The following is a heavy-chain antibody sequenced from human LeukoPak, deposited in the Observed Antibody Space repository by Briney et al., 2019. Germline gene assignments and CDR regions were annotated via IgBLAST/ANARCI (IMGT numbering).Heavy chain of an antibody. CDR3: TTEDYYDSSGYLYNWFDP. CDR2: IYYSGST. J-gene: IGHJ5*02. D-gene: IGHD3-22*01. V-gene: IGHV4-59*01. CDR1: GGSINNYY. Sequence: SETLSLTCTVSGGSINNYYWSWIRQPPGKGLEWIGYIYYSGSTNYNPSLKSRVTMSVDTSKNQFSLKLTSVTAADTAVYYCTTEDYYDSSGYLYNWFDPWGQGVLVTVSS.